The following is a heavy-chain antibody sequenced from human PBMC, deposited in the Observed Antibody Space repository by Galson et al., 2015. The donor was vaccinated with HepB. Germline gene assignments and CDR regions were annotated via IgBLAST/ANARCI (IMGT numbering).Heavy chain of an antibody. Sequence: SLRLSCAGSGFTVNRSGMSWVRQAPGKGLEWVSVLYGGGSIFYADSVKGRSTISRDDSKNTLYLQMSSLRAEDTAFYYCARLDESVGISFESWGQGTLVAVSS. D-gene: IGHD3-9*01. CDR1: GFTVNRSG. J-gene: IGHJ4*02. CDR2: LYGGGSI. CDR3: ARLDESVGISFES. V-gene: IGHV3-53*01.